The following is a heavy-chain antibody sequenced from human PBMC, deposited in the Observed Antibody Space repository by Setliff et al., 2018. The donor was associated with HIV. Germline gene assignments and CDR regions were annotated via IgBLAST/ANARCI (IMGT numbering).Heavy chain of an antibody. J-gene: IGHJ4*02. Sequence: GGSLRLSCAASGFTFSRYSMTWVRQAPGKGLEWVSEINTSGGNTYYADSVKGRFTISRDNSKNTLFLQMRSLRAEDTAIYYCARGSYGSFDYWGLGTLVTVS. CDR2: INTSGGNT. CDR1: GFTFSRYS. CDR3: ARGSYGSFDY. V-gene: IGHV3-23*01. D-gene: IGHD3-10*01.